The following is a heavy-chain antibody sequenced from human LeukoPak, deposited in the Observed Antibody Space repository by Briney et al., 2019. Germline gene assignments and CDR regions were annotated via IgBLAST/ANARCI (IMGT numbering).Heavy chain of an antibody. J-gene: IGHJ3*02. Sequence: SETLSLTCTVTGGSISSYYWSWIRQPPGKGREWIGYIYYSGSTNYNTSLHSRVTISVDTSKNQFSLKLSSVTAADTAVYYCARVNNYYDSSGYYYNDAFDIWGQGTMVTVSS. CDR3: ARVNNYYDSSGYYYNDAFDI. V-gene: IGHV4-59*01. CDR2: IYYSGST. CDR1: GGSISSYY. D-gene: IGHD3-22*01.